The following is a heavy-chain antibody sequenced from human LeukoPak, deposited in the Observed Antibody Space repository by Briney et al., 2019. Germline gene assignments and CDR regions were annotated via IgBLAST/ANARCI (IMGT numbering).Heavy chain of an antibody. CDR3: ARESSSGWYGDWFDP. V-gene: IGHV1-3*01. Sequence: ASVKVSCKASGYAFTSYAMHWVRQAPGQRLEWMGWINAGNGNTKYSQKFQGRVTITADESASTAYMELSSLRSEDTAVYYCARESSSGWYGDWFDPWGQGTLVTVSS. J-gene: IGHJ5*02. D-gene: IGHD6-19*01. CDR1: GYAFTSYA. CDR2: INAGNGNT.